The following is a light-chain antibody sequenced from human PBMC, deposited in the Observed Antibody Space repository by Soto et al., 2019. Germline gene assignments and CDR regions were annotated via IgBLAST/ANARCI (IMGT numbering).Light chain of an antibody. J-gene: IGKJ2*01. CDR3: QQYGGAPYT. V-gene: IGKV3-20*01. CDR2: GAS. Sequence: VLTQSPATLYLSPEEGVTLSCRASQSVVSDYDAWYQQKPGQAPMLLIYGASSGATGLPARFSGSGSGTDLTLTISRLEPEDFAVYYCQQYGGAPYTFGPGT. CDR1: QSVVSDY.